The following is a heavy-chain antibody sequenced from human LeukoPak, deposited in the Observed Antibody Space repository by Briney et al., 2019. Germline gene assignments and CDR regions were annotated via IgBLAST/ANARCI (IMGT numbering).Heavy chain of an antibody. CDR1: GFTFRNYA. J-gene: IGHJ4*02. D-gene: IGHD1-1*01. V-gene: IGHV3-23*01. Sequence: GGSLRLSCAASGFTFRNYAMSWVRQAPGKGLECVSVIDGGGGPTYYADSVKGRFTISRDNSKNTLYLQMNSLRAEDVAVYFCAKNSSYNWQYFFDYWGQGTLVTVSS. CDR2: IDGGGGPT. CDR3: AKNSSYNWQYFFDY.